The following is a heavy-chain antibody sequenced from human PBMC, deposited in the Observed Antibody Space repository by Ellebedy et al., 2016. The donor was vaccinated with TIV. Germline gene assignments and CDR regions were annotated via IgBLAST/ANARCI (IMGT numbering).Heavy chain of an antibody. D-gene: IGHD6-13*01. Sequence: SVKVSCKASGGTFSSSAISWVRQAPGQGLEWMGGIIPIFGTAHYAQKFQGRVTITADESTSTAYMELSSLRSEYTAVYYCARVSGQQLATYYCYYYGMDVWGQGTTVTVSS. J-gene: IGHJ6*02. CDR1: GGTFSSSA. CDR3: ARVSGQQLATYYCYYYGMDV. V-gene: IGHV1-69*13. CDR2: IIPIFGTA.